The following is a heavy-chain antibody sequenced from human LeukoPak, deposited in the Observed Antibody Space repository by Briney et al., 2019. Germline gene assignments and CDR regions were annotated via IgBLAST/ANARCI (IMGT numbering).Heavy chain of an antibody. J-gene: IGHJ4*02. CDR1: GFTFTNFW. CDR3: AGRDSARNPCAY. CDR2: IRPDGSEQ. Sequence: PGGSLRLSCAASGFTFTNFWMNWIRRAPGRGLEWVANIRPDGSEQFYVDSVKGRFTISRDNAKNSVYLQMNSLRADDTAVYYCAGRDSARNPCAYWGQGTLVTVST. V-gene: IGHV3-7*01. D-gene: IGHD4-11*01.